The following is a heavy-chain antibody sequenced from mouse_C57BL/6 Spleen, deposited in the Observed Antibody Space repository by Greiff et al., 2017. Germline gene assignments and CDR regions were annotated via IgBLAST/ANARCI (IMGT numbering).Heavy chain of an antibody. CDR2: IDPSDSYT. J-gene: IGHJ4*01. Sequence: QVQLQQPGAELVKPGASVKLSCKASGYTFTSYWMQWVKQRPGQGLEWIGEIDPSDSYTNYNQKFKGKATLTVDTSSSTAYMQLSSLTSEDSAVYYCERYGGSYYAMDYWGQGTSVTVSS. V-gene: IGHV1-50*01. CDR1: GYTFTSYW. D-gene: IGHD1-1*02. CDR3: ERYGGSYYAMDY.